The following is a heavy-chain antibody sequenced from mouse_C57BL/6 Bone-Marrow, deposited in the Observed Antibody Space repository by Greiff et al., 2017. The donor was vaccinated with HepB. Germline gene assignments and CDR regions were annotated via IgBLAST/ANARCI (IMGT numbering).Heavy chain of an antibody. J-gene: IGHJ4*01. D-gene: IGHD1-1*01. Sequence: VQLQQPGAELVKPGASVKMSCKASGYTFTSYWITWVKQRPGQGLEWIGDIYPGSGSTNYNEKFKSKATLTVDTSSSTAYMQLSSLTSEDSAVYYCARGNYYGSSSCYAMDYWGQGTSVTVSS. CDR1: GYTFTSYW. CDR2: IYPGSGST. CDR3: ARGNYYGSSSCYAMDY. V-gene: IGHV1-55*01.